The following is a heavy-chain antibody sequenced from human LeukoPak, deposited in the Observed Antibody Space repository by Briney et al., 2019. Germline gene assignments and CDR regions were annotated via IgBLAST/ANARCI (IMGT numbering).Heavy chain of an antibody. CDR3: AKDDSSGYYYFDY. CDR1: GFTFSNYA. CDR2: ISGSGGST. Sequence: GGSLRLSCAASGFTFSNYAMYWVRQAPGEGLEWVSIISGSGGSTYYADSVNGRFTISRDNSKNTLHLQMNSLRAEDTAVYYCAKDDSSGYYYFDYWGQGTLVTVSS. D-gene: IGHD3-22*01. V-gene: IGHV3-23*01. J-gene: IGHJ4*02.